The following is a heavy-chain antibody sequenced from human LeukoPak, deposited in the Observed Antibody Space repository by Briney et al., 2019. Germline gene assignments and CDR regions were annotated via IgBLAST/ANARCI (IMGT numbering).Heavy chain of an antibody. CDR3: ARDEGYYGDYEGFDY. J-gene: IGHJ4*02. D-gene: IGHD4-17*01. V-gene: IGHV3-7*01. Sequence: GGSLRLSCAASGFTFSSHWMSWVRQAPGKGLEWVANIKQDGSEKYYVDSLKGRFTISRDNAKNSLYLQMNSLRAEDTAVYYCARDEGYYGDYEGFDYWGQGTLVTVSS. CDR2: IKQDGSEK. CDR1: GFTFSSHW.